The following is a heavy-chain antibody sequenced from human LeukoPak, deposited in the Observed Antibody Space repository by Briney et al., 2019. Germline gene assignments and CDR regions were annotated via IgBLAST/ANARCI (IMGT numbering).Heavy chain of an antibody. J-gene: IGHJ3*02. Sequence: SETLSLTCAVYGGSFSGYYWSWIRQPPGKGLEWIGEINHSGSTNYNASLKSRVTISVDTSKNQFSLKLSSVTAADTAVYYCAREEDCSGGICYLGNAFDIWGQGTMVTVSA. CDR3: AREEDCSGGICYLGNAFDI. CDR2: INHSGST. D-gene: IGHD2-15*01. V-gene: IGHV4-34*01. CDR1: GGSFSGYY.